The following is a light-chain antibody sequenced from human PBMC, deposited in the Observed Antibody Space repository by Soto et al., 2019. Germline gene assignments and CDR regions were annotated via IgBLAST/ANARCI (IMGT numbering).Light chain of an antibody. CDR3: QQHGTSPTT. J-gene: IGKJ5*01. CDR1: QSVLYSSNNKNY. V-gene: IGKV4-1*01. CDR2: GAS. Sequence: DIVMTQSPDSLAVSLGERATINCKSSQSVLYSSNNKNYLAWHQQKPGQTPRLLVYGASNRATGIPDRFSGSGSGTDFTLTISRLEPDDFAVYYCQQHGTSPTTFGQGTRLEIK.